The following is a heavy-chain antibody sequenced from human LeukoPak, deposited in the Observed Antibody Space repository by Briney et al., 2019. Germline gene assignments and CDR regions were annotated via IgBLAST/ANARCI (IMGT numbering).Heavy chain of an antibody. CDR1: GGSISSGGYY. V-gene: IGHV4-31*03. Sequence: SQTLSLTCTVSGGSISSGGYYWSWIRQHPGKGLEWIGYIYYSGSTYYNPSLKSRVTISVDTSKNQLSLKLSSVTAADTAVYYCASPIAAAGYGLDYWGQGTLVTVSS. CDR3: ASPIAAAGYGLDY. CDR2: IYYSGST. D-gene: IGHD6-13*01. J-gene: IGHJ4*02.